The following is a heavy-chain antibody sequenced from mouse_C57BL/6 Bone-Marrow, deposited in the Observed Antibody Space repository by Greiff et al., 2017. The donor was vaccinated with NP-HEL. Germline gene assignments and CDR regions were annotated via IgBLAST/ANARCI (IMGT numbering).Heavy chain of an antibody. CDR1: GYTFTSYW. J-gene: IGHJ1*03. Sequence: QVQLQQPGTELVKPGASGYTFTSYWMHWVKQRPGQGLEWIGNINPSNGGTNYNEKFKSKATLPVDKSSSTAYMQLSSLTSEDAAVYYCAEGRFWYFDVWGTGTTVTVSS. V-gene: IGHV1-53*01. CDR2: INPSNGGT. CDR3: AEGRFWYFDV.